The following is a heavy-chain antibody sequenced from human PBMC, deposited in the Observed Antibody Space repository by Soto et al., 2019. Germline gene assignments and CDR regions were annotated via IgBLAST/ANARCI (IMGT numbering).Heavy chain of an antibody. D-gene: IGHD2-2*01. CDR1: GYAFTGYD. CDR3: ARSYRTGGHDY. Sequence: GASVKVSCKGSGYAFTGYDMHWVRQAPGQGLEWMGWINPNSGGTNYAQKFQGRVTMTRDTSISTAYMELSRLRSDDTAVYYCARSYRTGGHDYWGQGTLVTVSA. V-gene: IGHV1-2*02. CDR2: INPNSGGT. J-gene: IGHJ4*02.